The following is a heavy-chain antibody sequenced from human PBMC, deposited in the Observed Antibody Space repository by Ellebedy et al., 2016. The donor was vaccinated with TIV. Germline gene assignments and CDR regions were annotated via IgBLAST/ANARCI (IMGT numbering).Heavy chain of an antibody. CDR3: ARVGSAVYFDWVGAFDI. CDR2: IKQDGSEK. Sequence: PGGSLRLSCAASEFIFSSYWMSWVRQAPGKGLEWVANIKQDGSEKHYVDSVKGRFTISRDNAKNSLYLQMNSLRAEDTAVYYCARVGSAVYFDWVGAFDIWGQGTMVTVSS. V-gene: IGHV3-7*01. J-gene: IGHJ3*02. CDR1: EFIFSSYW. D-gene: IGHD3-9*01.